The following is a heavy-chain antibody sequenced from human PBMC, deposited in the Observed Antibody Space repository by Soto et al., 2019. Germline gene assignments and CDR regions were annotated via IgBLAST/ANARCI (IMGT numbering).Heavy chain of an antibody. CDR2: INAGNGNT. CDR3: ARDLSLFGADRNWSDP. J-gene: IGHJ5*02. Sequence: ASVKVSCKASGYTFTSYAMHWVRQAPGQRLEWMGWINAGNGNTKYSQKFQGRVTITRDTSASTAYMELSSLRSEDTAVYYCARDLSLFGADRNWSDPWGQATLLTGFS. V-gene: IGHV1-3*01. D-gene: IGHD3-3*01. CDR1: GYTFTSYA.